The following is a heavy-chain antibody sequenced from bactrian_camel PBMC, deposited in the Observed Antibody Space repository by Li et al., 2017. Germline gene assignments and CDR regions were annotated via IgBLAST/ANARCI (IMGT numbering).Heavy chain of an antibody. CDR1: GFTFSSYW. D-gene: IGHD1*01. CDR3: VKPNPDARGGFDH. J-gene: IGHJ4*01. V-gene: IGHV3S25*01. Sequence: QLVESGGGLVQPGGSLRLSCAASGFTFSSYWMYWVRQAPGKGLEWVSSINSGGGTTSYADSVKGRFTISGDNAKNTVYLLMNSLKPEDTAVYYCVKPNPDARGGFDHWCQGTQVTVS. CDR2: INSGGGTT.